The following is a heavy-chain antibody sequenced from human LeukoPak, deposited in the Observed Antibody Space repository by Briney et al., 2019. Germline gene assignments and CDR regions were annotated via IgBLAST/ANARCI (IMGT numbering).Heavy chain of an antibody. J-gene: IGHJ6*03. Sequence: GGSLRLSCAASGFSFSSYNMNWVRQAPGKGLVWVSRINSDGSSTSYADSVKGRFTISRDNAKNTLYLQMNSLRAEDTAVYYCARDSSSWSFGYYYYYMDVWGKGTTVTVSS. CDR1: GFSFSSYN. CDR2: INSDGSST. CDR3: ARDSSSWSFGYYYYYMDV. V-gene: IGHV3-74*01. D-gene: IGHD6-13*01.